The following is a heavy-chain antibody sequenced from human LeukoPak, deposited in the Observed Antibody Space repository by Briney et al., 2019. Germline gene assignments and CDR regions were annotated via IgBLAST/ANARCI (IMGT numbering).Heavy chain of an antibody. J-gene: IGHJ4*02. CDR1: GGSVNSATYY. CDR2: IYYSATT. V-gene: IGHV4-39*07. CDR3: ATTTIRLGY. D-gene: IGHD1-26*01. Sequence: SETLSLTCAVSGGSVNSATYYWGWIRQPPGKDWEWIGTIYYSATTSYNPSLKTRVTISIDTTNNQFSLKLSSVTAADTAVYYCATTTIRLGYGGQGTLVTVSS.